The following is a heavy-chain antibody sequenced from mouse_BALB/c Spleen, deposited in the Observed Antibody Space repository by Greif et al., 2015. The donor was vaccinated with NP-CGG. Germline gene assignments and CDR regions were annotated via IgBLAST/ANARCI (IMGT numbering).Heavy chain of an antibody. V-gene: IGHV5-6-3*01. CDR3: ARDYYGSSYYAMDY. CDR1: GFTFSSYG. CDR2: INSNGGST. Sequence: EVQGVESGGGLVQPGGSLKLSCAASGFTFSSYGMSWVRQTPDKRLELVATINSNGGSTYYPDSVKGRFTISRDNAKNTLYLQMSSLKSEDTAMYYCARDYYGSSYYAMDYWGPGTSVTVSS. J-gene: IGHJ4*01. D-gene: IGHD1-1*01.